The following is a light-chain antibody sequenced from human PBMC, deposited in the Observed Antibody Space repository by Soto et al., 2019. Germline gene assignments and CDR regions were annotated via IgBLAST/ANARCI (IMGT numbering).Light chain of an antibody. V-gene: IGLV1-40*01. J-gene: IGLJ1*01. Sequence: QSALTQPPSVSGTPGQTVTISCTGSSSTIRAGYDVHWYQQFPGTAPKLLVFANNNRPAGVPDRFSGSKSGTSASLAITGLQAEDEATYYCQSYHTSLTGVFGTGTKLTVL. CDR1: SSTIRAGYD. CDR3: QSYHTSLTGV. CDR2: ANN.